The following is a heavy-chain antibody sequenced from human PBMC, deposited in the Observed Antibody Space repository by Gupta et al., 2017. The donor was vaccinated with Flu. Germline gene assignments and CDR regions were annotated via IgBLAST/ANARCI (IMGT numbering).Heavy chain of an antibody. CDR1: GFTFSNAW. Sequence: EVQLVESGGGLVKPGGSLRLSCAAAGFTFSNAWMSWVRQAPGKGLEWVGRIKSKTDGGTTDYAAPVKGRFTISRDDSKNTLYLQMNSLKTEDTAVYYCTTEFGAVAGTIAMDYWGQGTLVTVSS. D-gene: IGHD6-19*01. J-gene: IGHJ4*02. V-gene: IGHV3-15*01. CDR3: TTEFGAVAGTIAMDY. CDR2: IKSKTDGGTT.